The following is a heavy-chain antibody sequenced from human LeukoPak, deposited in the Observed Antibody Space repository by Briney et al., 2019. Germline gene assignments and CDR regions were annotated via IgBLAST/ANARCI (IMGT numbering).Heavy chain of an antibody. CDR1: GFTFSSYA. CDR3: ARDPYSSGWLTYYFDY. Sequence: GGSLRLSCAASGFTFSSYAMSWVRQAPGEGLEWVSSISSSSSYIYYADSVKGRFTISRDNAKNSLYLQMNSLRAEDTAVYYCARDPYSSGWLTYYFDYWGQGTLVTVSS. V-gene: IGHV3-21*01. CDR2: ISSSSSYI. J-gene: IGHJ4*02. D-gene: IGHD6-19*01.